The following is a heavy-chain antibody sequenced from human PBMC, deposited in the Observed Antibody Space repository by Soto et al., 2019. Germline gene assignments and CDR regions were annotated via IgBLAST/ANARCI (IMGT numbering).Heavy chain of an antibody. CDR1: GFSFGNYW. Sequence: GGSLRLSCLASGFSFGNYWMHWVRQAPGKGPVWVSRINADGSIATYADSVKGRFTISRDNAENTVYLQMNGLGAEDSALYYCARVGGYYIDYWGQGTLVTVSS. D-gene: IGHD3-3*01. V-gene: IGHV3-74*01. CDR2: INADGSIA. J-gene: IGHJ4*02. CDR3: ARVGGYYIDY.